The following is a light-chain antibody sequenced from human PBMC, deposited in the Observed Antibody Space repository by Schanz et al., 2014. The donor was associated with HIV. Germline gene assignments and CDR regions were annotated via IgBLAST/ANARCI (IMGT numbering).Light chain of an antibody. Sequence: DIQMTQSPPTLSASVGDRVTITCRASQFINNWMAWYQQKPGKAPKVLIYKASSLESGVPSRFSGSGSGTEFTLTISSLHPDDFATYYCQQSYTKPYTFGQGTKLEIK. V-gene: IGKV1-5*03. J-gene: IGKJ2*01. CDR3: QQSYTKPYT. CDR1: QFINNW. CDR2: KAS.